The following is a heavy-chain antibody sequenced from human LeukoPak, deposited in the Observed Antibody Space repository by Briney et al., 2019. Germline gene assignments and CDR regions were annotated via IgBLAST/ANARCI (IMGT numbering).Heavy chain of an antibody. CDR3: EKDNSCSSSSCGNSYIDV. V-gene: IGHV1-2*02. CDR2: INPNSGGT. D-gene: IGHD2-15*01. CDR1: GYTFTGYY. Sequence: ASVKDSFQASGYTFTGYYMHGVRQAPGQGLEWMGWINPNSGGTNSAQKFQGRVTITRDTSISTAYIDLNRMRSDETAVYTCEKDNSCSSSSCGNSYIDVWGKGTTVTVSS. J-gene: IGHJ6*03.